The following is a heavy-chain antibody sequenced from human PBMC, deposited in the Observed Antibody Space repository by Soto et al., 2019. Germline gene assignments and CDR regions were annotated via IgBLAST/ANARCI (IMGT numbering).Heavy chain of an antibody. V-gene: IGHV3-30*03. J-gene: IGHJ4*02. Sequence: QVQLVESGGGVVQPGRSLRLSCAASGFTFSSYGMHWVRQAPGKGLEWVAVISYDGSNKYYADSVKGRFTISRDNSKNTLYLQMNSLRAEDTAVYYCAGGWELPDFDYWGQGTLVTVSS. CDR1: GFTFSSYG. D-gene: IGHD1-26*01. CDR3: AGGWELPDFDY. CDR2: ISYDGSNK.